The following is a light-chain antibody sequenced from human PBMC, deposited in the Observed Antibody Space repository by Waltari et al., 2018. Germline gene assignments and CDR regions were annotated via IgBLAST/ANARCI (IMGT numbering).Light chain of an antibody. J-gene: IGKJ2*01. V-gene: IGKV2-30*02. CDR3: MQGTHWPYT. Sequence: EVVMTQSPLSLPVTLGQPASISRQSRQSRVHSDGNTHLNWFHQRPGQSPRHLIYRVSNRDPGVPDRFSGGGSGTDFTLKISRVEAEDVVVYYCMQGTHWPYTFGQGTRLDIK. CDR1: QSRVHSDGNTH. CDR2: RVS.